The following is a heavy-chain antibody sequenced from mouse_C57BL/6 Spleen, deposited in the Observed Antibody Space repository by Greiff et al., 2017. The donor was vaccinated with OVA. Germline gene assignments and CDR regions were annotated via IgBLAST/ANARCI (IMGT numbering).Heavy chain of an antibody. CDR3: ATYYSNYGDYFDY. J-gene: IGHJ2*01. CDR2: IYPSDSET. Sequence: VQLQQPGAELVRPGSSVKLSCKASGYTFTSYWMDWVKQRPGQGLEWIGNIYPSDSETHYNQKFKDKATLTVDKSSSTAYMQLSSLTSEDSAVYYCATYYSNYGDYFDYWGKGTTLTVSS. V-gene: IGHV1-61*01. D-gene: IGHD2-5*01. CDR1: GYTFTSYW.